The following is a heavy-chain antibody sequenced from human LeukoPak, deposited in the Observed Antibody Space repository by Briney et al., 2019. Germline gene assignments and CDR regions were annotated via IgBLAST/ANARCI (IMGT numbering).Heavy chain of an antibody. D-gene: IGHD3-16*01. J-gene: IGHJ6*02. CDR1: GFTFSSYW. CDR3: ARWVITPYYGMDV. CDR2: IKGDGSTK. Sequence: GGSLRLSCAASGFTFSSYWMTWVRLAPGKGLEWVASIKGDGSTKFYVDSLKGRFTISRDNAKNSLYLQMNSLRGEDTALYYCARWVITPYYGMDVWGQGTTVTVSS. V-gene: IGHV3-7*05.